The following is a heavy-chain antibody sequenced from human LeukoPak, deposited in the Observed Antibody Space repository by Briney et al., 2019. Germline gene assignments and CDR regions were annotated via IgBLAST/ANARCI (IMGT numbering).Heavy chain of an antibody. CDR2: IYYSGST. CDR1: GASISSSGLY. V-gene: IGHV4-31*03. D-gene: IGHD2/OR15-2a*01. CDR3: VASTVSNPYNFDY. J-gene: IGHJ4*02. Sequence: SSETLSLTCTVSGASISSSGLYWSWIRQHPGKGLEWIGYIYYSGSTYYNPSLKSRLNISSDTSKNLFSLELSSVTAADTAVYYCVASTVSNPYNFDYWGRGTLVTVSS.